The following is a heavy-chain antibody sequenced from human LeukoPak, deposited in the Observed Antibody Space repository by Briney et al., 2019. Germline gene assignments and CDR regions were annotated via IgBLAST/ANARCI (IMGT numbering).Heavy chain of an antibody. CDR1: GYTFTGCF. J-gene: IGHJ4*02. D-gene: IGHD1-26*01. V-gene: IGHV1-2*02. CDR3: ARDTYGGRFRPFHS. CDR2: LSPNSGVT. Sequence: ASVKVSCKASGYTFTGCFIHWVRQAPGQGLEWMGWLSPNSGVTNYAQKFQGRVTISRDTYISTAYMELSRLTSDNTAVYFCARDTYGGRFRPFHSWGQGTLVTVSS.